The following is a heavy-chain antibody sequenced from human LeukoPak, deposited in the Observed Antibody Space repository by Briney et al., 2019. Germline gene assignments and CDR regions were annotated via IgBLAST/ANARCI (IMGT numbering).Heavy chain of an antibody. V-gene: IGHV3-23*01. Sequence: GGSLRLSCAASGFTFSTDAMIWVRQAPGKGLEWVSVIGGSGSYTYYADSVKGRFTISRDNSKDTLYLQMNSLRAEDTAVYYRARDWYDYWGQGTLVTVSS. CDR2: IGGSGSYT. CDR1: GFTFSTDA. D-gene: IGHD6-13*01. CDR3: ARDWYDY. J-gene: IGHJ4*02.